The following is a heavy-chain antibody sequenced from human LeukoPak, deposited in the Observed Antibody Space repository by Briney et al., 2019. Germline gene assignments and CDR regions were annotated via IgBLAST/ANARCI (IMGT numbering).Heavy chain of an antibody. V-gene: IGHV3-48*01. CDR3: ASPSSGQSFDI. CDR1: GFTFSSYS. J-gene: IGHJ3*02. CDR2: ISSSGSTK. Sequence: GGSLRLSCAASGFTFSSYSMNWVRQAPGKGLEWVSYISSSGSTKYYADSVKGRFTISRDKSKNTVFLQMSSLKAEDTAVYYCASPSSGQSFDIWGQGTTVTVSS. D-gene: IGHD3-22*01.